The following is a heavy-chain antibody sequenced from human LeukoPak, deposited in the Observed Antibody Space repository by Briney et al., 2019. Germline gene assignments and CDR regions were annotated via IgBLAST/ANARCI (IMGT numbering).Heavy chain of an antibody. D-gene: IGHD5-24*01. J-gene: IGHJ4*02. CDR3: ARIGRWLQLREGGFVDY. V-gene: IGHV1-2*05. CDR1: GYTFTGYY. CDR2: INPNSGGT. Sequence: ASVKVSCKASGYTFTGYYMHWVRQAPGQGLEWMGRINPNSGGTSYAQKFQGRVTMTRDTSISTAYMEVSRLRSDDTGVYYCARIGRWLQLREGGFVDYWGQGTLVSVSS.